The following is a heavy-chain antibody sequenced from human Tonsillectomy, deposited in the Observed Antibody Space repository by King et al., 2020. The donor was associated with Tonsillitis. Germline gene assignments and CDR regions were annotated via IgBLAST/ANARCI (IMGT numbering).Heavy chain of an antibody. CDR1: VYSFTSYW. Sequence: VQLVQSGAEVKKPGESLRISCKGSVYSFTSYWISWVRQMPGKGLEWMGRIYPIDSYTNYSPSFQGHVTISADKSISTAYLQWSSLKASDTAMYYCARYVPEYSRGWYGRPGFDYWGQGTLVTVSS. D-gene: IGHD6-19*01. J-gene: IGHJ4*02. CDR2: IYPIDSYT. CDR3: ARYVPEYSRGWYGRPGFDY. V-gene: IGHV5-10-1*01.